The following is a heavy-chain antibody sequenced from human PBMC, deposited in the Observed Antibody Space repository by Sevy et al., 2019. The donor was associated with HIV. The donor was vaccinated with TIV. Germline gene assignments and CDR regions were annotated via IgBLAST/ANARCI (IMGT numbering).Heavy chain of an antibody. CDR2: ISYDGSNK. V-gene: IGHV3-30-3*01. Sequence: GGCLRLSCAASGFTFSSYSMHWVRQAPGKGLEWVAVISYDGSNKYYADSVKGRFTISRDNSKNTLYLQMNSLRAEDTAVYYCARVPSPGGSYYTDYWGQGTLVTVSS. CDR1: GFTFSSYS. D-gene: IGHD1-26*01. J-gene: IGHJ4*02. CDR3: ARVPSPGGSYYTDY.